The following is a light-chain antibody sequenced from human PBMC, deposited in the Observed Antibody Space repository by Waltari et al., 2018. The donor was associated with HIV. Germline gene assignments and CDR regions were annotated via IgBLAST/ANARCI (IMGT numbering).Light chain of an antibody. Sequence: QSALTQPRSVSASPGQSVTISCTGPDSDIAYFHYVSWNQQYPGNAPNVIIYELFQRPSGVPDRFTASKSGITASLTISGLQDEDEADYYCCSYAGTYTYVFGSGTTVTVL. CDR3: CSYAGTYTYV. CDR2: ELF. CDR1: DSDIAYFHY. J-gene: IGLJ1*01. V-gene: IGLV2-11*01.